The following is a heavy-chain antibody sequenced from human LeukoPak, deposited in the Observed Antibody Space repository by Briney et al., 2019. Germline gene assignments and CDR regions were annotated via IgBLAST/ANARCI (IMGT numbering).Heavy chain of an antibody. J-gene: IGHJ4*02. CDR3: VSLNPQAPG. V-gene: IGHV3-74*01. Sequence: GGSLRPSCAASGFTFNNQWMHWVRQTPEKGLVWVSRISSDGSTTNYADSVKGRFTISRDNAKNTLYLHMNSLRAEDTAVYYCVSLNPQAPGWGQGTLVTVSS. CDR2: ISSDGSTT. CDR1: GFTFNNQW.